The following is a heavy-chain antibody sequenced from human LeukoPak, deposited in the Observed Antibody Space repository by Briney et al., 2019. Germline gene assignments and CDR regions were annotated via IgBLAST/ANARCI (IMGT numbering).Heavy chain of an antibody. Sequence: ASVKVSCKPSGGTFSSYGITWVRQAPGQGLEWMGGIIPIFATANYAQKFQGRVTITADESTSTAYMELSSLRSEDAAVYYCATERGYCSSNSCYGAFDIWGQGTTVTVSS. CDR2: IIPIFATA. CDR3: ATERGYCSSNSCYGAFDI. J-gene: IGHJ3*02. CDR1: GGTFSSYG. V-gene: IGHV1-69*13. D-gene: IGHD2-2*01.